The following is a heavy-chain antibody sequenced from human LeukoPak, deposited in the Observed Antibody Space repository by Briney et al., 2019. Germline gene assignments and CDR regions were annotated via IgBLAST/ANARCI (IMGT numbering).Heavy chain of an antibody. CDR3: ARGGASAAARRFDP. Sequence: GGSLRLSCAASGFTFSSYGMHWVRQAPGKGLEWVAVIWYDGSNKYYADSVKGRFTISIDNSKNTLYLQMNSLRAEDTAVYYCARGGASAAARRFDPWGQGTLVTVSS. CDR2: IWYDGSNK. D-gene: IGHD6-13*01. V-gene: IGHV3-33*01. CDR1: GFTFSSYG. J-gene: IGHJ5*02.